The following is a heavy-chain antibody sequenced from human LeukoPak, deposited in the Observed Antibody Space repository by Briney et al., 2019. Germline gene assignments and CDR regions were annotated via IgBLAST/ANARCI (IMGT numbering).Heavy chain of an antibody. CDR3: ARRGNRNDALLDI. V-gene: IGHV4-34*01. CDR2: INHSGST. J-gene: IGHJ3*02. CDR1: GGSFSGYY. D-gene: IGHD1-1*01. Sequence: SETLSLTCAVYGGSFSGYYWRWVRQPPGKGLEWIGEINHSGSTNYNPSLKSRVTMSVDTSKNQFSLKLSSVTAADTAVYYCARRGNRNDALLDIWGQGTTVTVSA.